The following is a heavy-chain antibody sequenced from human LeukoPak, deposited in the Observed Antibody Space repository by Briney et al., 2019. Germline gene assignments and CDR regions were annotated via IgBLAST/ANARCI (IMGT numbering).Heavy chain of an antibody. CDR1: GFIFSSYW. J-gene: IGHJ6*04. CDR3: ASLWFGESNYYYGVDV. D-gene: IGHD3-10*01. Sequence: PGGSLRLSCAASGFIFSSYWMSWVRQAPGKGLEWVANIKQDGGEKYYVDSVKGRFTISRDNAKNSLYLQMNSLRAEDTAVYYCASLWFGESNYYYGVDVWGKGTTVTVSS. CDR2: IKQDGGEK. V-gene: IGHV3-7*03.